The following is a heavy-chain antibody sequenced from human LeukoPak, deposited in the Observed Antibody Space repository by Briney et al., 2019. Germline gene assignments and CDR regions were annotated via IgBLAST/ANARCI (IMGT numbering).Heavy chain of an antibody. CDR1: GGSISSSSYY. CDR3: ARSHGSGRLDAFDI. D-gene: IGHD3-10*01. J-gene: IGHJ3*02. V-gene: IGHV4-39*07. CDR2: VYFSGTT. Sequence: SETLSLTCTVSGGSISSSSYYWGWIRQPPGKGLEWIGTVYFSGTTYYNPTLKSRVTMSVDTSKNQFSLKLTSVTAADTAVSYCARSHGSGRLDAFDIWGQGTMVTVSS.